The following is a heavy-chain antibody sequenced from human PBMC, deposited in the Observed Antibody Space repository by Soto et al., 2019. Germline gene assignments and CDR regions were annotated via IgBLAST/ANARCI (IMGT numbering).Heavy chain of an antibody. CDR2: VYYRGST. J-gene: IGHJ3*01. V-gene: IGHV4-39*01. CDR1: GGSISSSSYF. D-gene: IGHD3-3*01. Sequence: QWQLQESGPGLVKPSETLSLTCTVSGGSISSSSYFWGWIRQPPGKGLEWIGSVYYRGSTYYNPSRMSRVARSVDTSKNQFSRKLSSVTAADTAVYYCARPTVVGVVIYAFNPWGQGTMVKVPS. CDR3: ARPTVVGVVIYAFNP.